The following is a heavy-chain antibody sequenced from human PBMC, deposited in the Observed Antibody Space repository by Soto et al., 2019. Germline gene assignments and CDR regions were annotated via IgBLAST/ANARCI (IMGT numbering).Heavy chain of an antibody. J-gene: IGHJ4*02. V-gene: IGHV3-15*01. CDR3: TTGHLFGVVITDY. D-gene: IGHD3-3*01. CDR2: IKSKTDGGTT. Sequence: PGGSLRLSCAASGFTFSNAWMSWVRQAPGKGLEWVGRIKSKTDGGTTDYAAPVKGRFTISRDDSKNTLYLQMNSLKTEDTAVYHCTTGHLFGVVITDYWGQGTLVTVSS. CDR1: GFTFSNAW.